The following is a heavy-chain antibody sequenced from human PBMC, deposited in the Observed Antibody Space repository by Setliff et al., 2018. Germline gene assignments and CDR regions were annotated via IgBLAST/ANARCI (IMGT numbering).Heavy chain of an antibody. V-gene: IGHV4-39*07. CDR3: ARSGDYIWGSYRPYYFDH. Sequence: SETLSLTCIVSGGSISSSSYYWGWIRQPPGKGLEWIGSIDYSGTIYYNPSLKSRVTISVDTSKNQVSLKLSSVTAADTAVHYCARSGDYIWGSYRPYYFDHWGQGTLVTVSS. CDR1: GGSISSSSYY. CDR2: IDYSGTI. D-gene: IGHD3-16*02. J-gene: IGHJ4*02.